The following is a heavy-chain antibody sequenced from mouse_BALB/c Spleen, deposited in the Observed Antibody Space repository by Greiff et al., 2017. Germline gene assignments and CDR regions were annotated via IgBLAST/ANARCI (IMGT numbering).Heavy chain of an antibody. CDR3: TRDEGGYSNYIGFDY. V-gene: IGHV5-6-4*01. D-gene: IGHD2-5*01. Sequence: DVQLVESGGGLVKPGGSLKLSCAASGFTFSSYTMSWVRQTPEKRLEWVATISSGGSYTYYPDSVKGRITISRDNAKNTLYLQMSSLKSEDTAMYYCTRDEGGYSNYIGFDYWGQGTTLTVSS. J-gene: IGHJ2*01. CDR1: GFTFSSYT. CDR2: ISSGGSYT.